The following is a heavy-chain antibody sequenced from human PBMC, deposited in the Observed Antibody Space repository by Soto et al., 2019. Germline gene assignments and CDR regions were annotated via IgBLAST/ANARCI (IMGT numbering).Heavy chain of an antibody. V-gene: IGHV3-48*02. D-gene: IGHD6-19*01. CDR2: ISGSSTTI. CDR1: GFTFSYYN. Sequence: EVQLVESGGGLVQPGGSLRLSCTTSGFTFSYYNMNWVRQAPGKGLEWVSGISGSSTTINYADSVKGRFTVYRDNAKNSLYLQMNNLRDEDTAVYYCARDTAGSGWDYWGQGTLVTVSS. J-gene: IGHJ4*02. CDR3: ARDTAGSGWDY.